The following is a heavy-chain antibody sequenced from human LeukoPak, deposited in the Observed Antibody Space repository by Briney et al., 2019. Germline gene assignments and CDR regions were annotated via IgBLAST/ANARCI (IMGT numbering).Heavy chain of an antibody. Sequence: PSETLSLTCTVSGGSTSSGGYFWSWIRQHPGKGLEWIAYIYDSGRINYNPSLESRVTISLDTSKNQFSLKLSSVTAADTAVYYCARAFRSNPYNWFDPWGQGTLVTVSS. V-gene: IGHV4-31*03. CDR1: GGSTSSGGYF. CDR3: ARAFRSNPYNWFDP. CDR2: IYDSGRI. J-gene: IGHJ5*02.